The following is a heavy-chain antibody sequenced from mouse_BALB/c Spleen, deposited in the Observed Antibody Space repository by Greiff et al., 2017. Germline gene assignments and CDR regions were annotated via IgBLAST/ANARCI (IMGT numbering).Heavy chain of an antibody. CDR3: ARKGLGPFAY. Sequence: VMLVESGPGLVQPSQSLSITCTVSGFSLTSYGVHWVRQSPGKGLEWLGVIWSGGSTDYNAAFISRLSISKDNSKSQVFFKMNSLQANDTAIYYCARKGLGPFAYWGQGTLVTVSA. J-gene: IGHJ3*01. V-gene: IGHV2-2*02. CDR2: IWSGGST. D-gene: IGHD4-1*01. CDR1: GFSLTSYG.